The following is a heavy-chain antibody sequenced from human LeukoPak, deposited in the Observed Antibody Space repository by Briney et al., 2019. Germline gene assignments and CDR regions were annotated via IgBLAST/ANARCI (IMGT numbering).Heavy chain of an antibody. CDR3: ARDMSGSYEAFDY. J-gene: IGHJ4*02. CDR2: IWYDGSNK. V-gene: IGHV3-33*08. D-gene: IGHD1-26*01. Sequence: SLRLSCAASGFAFSSYAMHRVRQAPGKGREWVAVIWYDGSNKYYADSVKGRFTISRDNSKNTLYLQMNSLRAEDTAVYYCARDMSGSYEAFDYWGQGTLVTVSS. CDR1: GFAFSSYA.